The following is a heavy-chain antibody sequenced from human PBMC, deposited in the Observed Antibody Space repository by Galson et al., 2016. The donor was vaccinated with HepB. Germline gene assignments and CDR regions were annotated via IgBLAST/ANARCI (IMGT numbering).Heavy chain of an antibody. CDR3: ATQSPLSVYGGLPGSS. D-gene: IGHD4/OR15-4a*01. J-gene: IGHJ4*02. CDR1: DVNIDTYR. V-gene: IGHV1-46*02. Sequence: SVKVSCKALDVNIDTYRVHWVRQAPGQGLEWMGVINPRSGGTIYTEKFEDRVTITRDSSTSSVFLDLNSLHSDDTPVSYCATQSPLSVYGGLPGSSWGQGTLVMVSS. CDR2: INPRSGGT.